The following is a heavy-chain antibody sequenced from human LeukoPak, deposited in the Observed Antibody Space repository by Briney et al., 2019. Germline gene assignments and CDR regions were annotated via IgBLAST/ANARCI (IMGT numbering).Heavy chain of an antibody. J-gene: IGHJ4*02. V-gene: IGHV1-46*01. CDR2: INPSGGST. Sequence: ASVKVSCKASGYTFTSYYMHWVRQAPGQGLEWMGIINPSGGSTSCAQKFQGRVTMTRNTSISTAYMELSSLRSEDTAVYYCARRYAGYCSGGSCYYTDYWGQGTLVTVSS. CDR3: ARRYAGYCSGGSCYYTDY. CDR1: GYTFTSYY. D-gene: IGHD2-15*01.